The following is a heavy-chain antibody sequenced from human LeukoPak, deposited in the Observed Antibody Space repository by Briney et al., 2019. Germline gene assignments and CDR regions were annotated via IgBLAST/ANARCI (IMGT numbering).Heavy chain of an antibody. Sequence: GGSLRLSCAASGFTFSVYSMNWVRQAPGKGLEWISYISTSSSTIYYADSVKGRFTISRDNAKNSLYLQMSSLRVEDTAVYYCAAEGGGGYFHPSWFDSWGQGTLVTVSS. CDR2: ISTSSSTI. CDR3: AAEGGGGYFHPSWFDS. J-gene: IGHJ5*01. D-gene: IGHD1-26*01. CDR1: GFTFSVYS. V-gene: IGHV3-48*01.